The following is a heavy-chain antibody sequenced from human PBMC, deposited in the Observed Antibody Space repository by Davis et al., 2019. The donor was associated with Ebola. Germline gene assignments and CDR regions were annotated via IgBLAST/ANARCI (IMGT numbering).Heavy chain of an antibody. V-gene: IGHV3-48*02. J-gene: IGHJ4*02. CDR2: ISSSSSTI. CDR3: AKGGRSPLHQIDY. D-gene: IGHD3-16*01. CDR1: GFTFSSYS. Sequence: GESLKISCAASGFTFSSYSMNWVRQAPGKGLEWVSYISSSSSTIYYADSVKGRFTISRDKSKNTMYLQMNSLRDEDTAVYYCAKGGRSPLHQIDYWGQGTLVTVSS.